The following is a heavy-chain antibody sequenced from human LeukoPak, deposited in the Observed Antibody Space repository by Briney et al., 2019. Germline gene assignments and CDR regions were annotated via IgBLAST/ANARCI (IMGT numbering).Heavy chain of an antibody. Sequence: GASVKVSCKASGGTFSSYAISWVRQAPGQGLEWMGGIIPIFGTANYAQKFQGRVTITTDESTSTAYMELSSLRSEDTAVYYCARGGGGYSYAVDYWGQGTLVTVSS. D-gene: IGHD5-18*01. J-gene: IGHJ4*02. CDR3: ARGGGGYSYAVDY. CDR1: GGTFSSYA. V-gene: IGHV1-69*05. CDR2: IIPIFGTA.